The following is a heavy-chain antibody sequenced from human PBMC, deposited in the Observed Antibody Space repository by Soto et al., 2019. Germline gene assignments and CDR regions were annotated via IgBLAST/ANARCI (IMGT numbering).Heavy chain of an antibody. V-gene: IGHV4-31*03. CDR2: IYNSGST. CDR3: AREPLTGDRNFDY. CDR1: GGSISSGDYY. Sequence: SETLSLTCTVSGGSISSGDYYWSWIRQHPGKGLEWIGCIYNSGSTYYNPSLKSRVTISVDTSKNQFSLTLTSVTAADTAVYYCAREPLTGDRNFDYWGQGTLVTVSS. D-gene: IGHD7-27*01. J-gene: IGHJ4*02.